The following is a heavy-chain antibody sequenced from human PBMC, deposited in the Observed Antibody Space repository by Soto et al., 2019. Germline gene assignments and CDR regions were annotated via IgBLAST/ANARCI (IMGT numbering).Heavy chain of an antibody. J-gene: IGHJ6*02. CDR3: ARTTTDYYYYNGMDV. Sequence: QVQLVQSGAEVKKPGASVKVSCKASGYTFTSYAMHWVRQAPGQRLGWMGWINAGNGNTKYSQKFQGRVTITRDTSASTAYMELSSLRSEDKAVYYCARTTTDYYYYNGMDVWGQGTTVTVSS. V-gene: IGHV1-3*01. CDR2: INAGNGNT. CDR1: GYTFTSYA. D-gene: IGHD4-4*01.